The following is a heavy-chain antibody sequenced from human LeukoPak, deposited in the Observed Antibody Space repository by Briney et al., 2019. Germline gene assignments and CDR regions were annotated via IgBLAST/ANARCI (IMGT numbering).Heavy chain of an antibody. CDR2: IYYSGST. Sequence: SETLSLTCTVSGGSISSYYWSWIRQPPGKGLEWIGYIYYSGSTNYNPSLKSRVTISVDTSKNQFSLKLSPVTAADTAVCYCARERVGSSGWYGYWGQGTLVTVSS. CDR3: ARERVGSSGWYGY. V-gene: IGHV4-59*12. J-gene: IGHJ4*02. CDR1: GGSISSYY. D-gene: IGHD6-19*01.